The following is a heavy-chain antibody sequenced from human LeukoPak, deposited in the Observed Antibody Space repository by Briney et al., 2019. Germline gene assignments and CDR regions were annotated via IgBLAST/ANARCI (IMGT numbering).Heavy chain of an antibody. D-gene: IGHD3-22*01. J-gene: IGHJ4*02. CDR3: ARGEDSYDSSGY. Sequence: ASVKVPCKASGYTFTGNYMHWVRQAHAQGLEWMGWINPNSGGTNYAQKFQGRVTMTRDTSISTAYMELSRLRSDDTAVYYCARGEDSYDSSGYWGQGTLVTVSS. CDR2: INPNSGGT. V-gene: IGHV1-2*02. CDR1: GYTFTGNY.